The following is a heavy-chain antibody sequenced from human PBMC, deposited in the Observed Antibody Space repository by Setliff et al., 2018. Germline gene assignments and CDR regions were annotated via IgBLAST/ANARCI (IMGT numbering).Heavy chain of an antibody. J-gene: IGHJ6*03. Sequence: ASVKVSCKASGYTFTSYAMNWVRQAPGQGLEWMGWIHTNTGNPTYAQGFTGRFVFSLDTSVSTAYLQMNSLRAEGTAVYYCARNGDVDTGFLGYYYYYYMDVWGKGTTVTVSS. D-gene: IGHD5-18*01. CDR2: IHTNTGNP. V-gene: IGHV7-4-1*02. CDR3: ARNGDVDTGFLGYYYYYYMDV. CDR1: GYTFTSYA.